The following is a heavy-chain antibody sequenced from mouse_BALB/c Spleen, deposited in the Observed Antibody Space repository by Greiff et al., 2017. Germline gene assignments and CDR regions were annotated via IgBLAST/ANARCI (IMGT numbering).Heavy chain of an antibody. Sequence: EVKLQESGGGLVQPGGSRKLSCAASGFTFSDYGMAWVRQAPGKGPEWVAFISNLAYSIYYADTVTGRFTISRENAKNTLYLEMSSLRSEDTAMYYCARGRTIYYYFDYWGQGTTLTVSS. CDR2: ISNLAYSI. J-gene: IGHJ2*01. V-gene: IGHV5-15*02. D-gene: IGHD1-1*01. CDR3: ARGRTIYYYFDY. CDR1: GFTFSDYG.